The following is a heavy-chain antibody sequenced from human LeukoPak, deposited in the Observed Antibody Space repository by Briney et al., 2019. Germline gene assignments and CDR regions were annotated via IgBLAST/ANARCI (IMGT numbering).Heavy chain of an antibody. CDR3: ARDSIFYDFWSGYPGGGYYYYMDV. Sequence: GRSLRPSCAASGFTFSSYAMHWVRQAPGKGLEWVAVISYDGSNKYYADSVKGRFTISRDNSKNTLYLQMNSLRAEDTAVYYCARDSIFYDFWSGYPGGGYYYYMDVWGKGTTVTVSS. D-gene: IGHD3-3*01. V-gene: IGHV3-30*04. CDR1: GFTFSSYA. CDR2: ISYDGSNK. J-gene: IGHJ6*03.